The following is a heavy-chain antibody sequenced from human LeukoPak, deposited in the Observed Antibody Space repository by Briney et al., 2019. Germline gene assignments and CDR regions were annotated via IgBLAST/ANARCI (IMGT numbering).Heavy chain of an antibody. J-gene: IGHJ6*03. CDR3: AGALNRRNNFYYYMDV. CDR2: IYYSGST. CDR1: GGSISSSSYY. D-gene: IGHD2/OR15-2a*01. V-gene: IGHV4-39*01. Sequence: SETLSLTCTVSGGSISSSSYYWGWIRQPPGKGLEWIGSIYYSGSTYYNPSLKSRVTISVDTSKNQFSLKLSFVTAADTAVYYCAGALNRRNNFYYYMDVWANGTTVTVSS.